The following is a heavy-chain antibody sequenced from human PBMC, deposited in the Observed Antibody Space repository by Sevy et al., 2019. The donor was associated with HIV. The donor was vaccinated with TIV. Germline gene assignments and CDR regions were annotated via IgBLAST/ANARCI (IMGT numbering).Heavy chain of an antibody. V-gene: IGHV1-69*13. J-gene: IGHJ4*02. CDR3: ARDAPVGVLGY. CDR2: IIPIFGTA. Sequence: ASVKVSCKASGGTFSSYAISWVRQAPGQGLEWMGGIIPIFGTANYAQQFQGRVTITADESTSTAYMELSSLRSEDTAVDYCARDAPVGVLGYWGQGTLVTVSS. D-gene: IGHD1-26*01. CDR1: GGTFSSYA.